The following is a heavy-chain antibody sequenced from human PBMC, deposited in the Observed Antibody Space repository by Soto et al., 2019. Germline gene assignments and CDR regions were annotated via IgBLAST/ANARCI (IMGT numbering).Heavy chain of an antibody. Sequence: QVQLVESGGGVVQPGRSLRLSCAASGFAFSHYGMHWVRQAPGKGLEWVAVIWYDGSDKDYADSVKGRFIISRDNSKNTLFLQMDSLRAEDTAVYYCASLKGDFIAWGQGTLVSVSS. D-gene: IGHD3-3*01. J-gene: IGHJ4*02. CDR1: GFAFSHYG. CDR2: IWYDGSDK. CDR3: ASLKGDFIA. V-gene: IGHV3-33*01.